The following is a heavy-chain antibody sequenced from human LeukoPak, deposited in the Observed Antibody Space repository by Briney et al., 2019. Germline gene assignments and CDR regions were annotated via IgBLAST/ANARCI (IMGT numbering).Heavy chain of an antibody. CDR2: ISYDGSKQ. J-gene: IGHJ4*02. CDR1: GFTFSNYA. CDR3: XXTIFGVVXXLDSGYY. D-gene: IGHD3-3*01. V-gene: IGHV3-30*04. Sequence: TGGSLRLSCASSGFTFSNYAMHWVRQAPGKGLEWVAVISYDGSKQDYVDPVKGRFTISRDNSKNTLYLQMNSLRPEETAGYYXXXTIFGVVXXLDSGYYWGQGTLVTVSS.